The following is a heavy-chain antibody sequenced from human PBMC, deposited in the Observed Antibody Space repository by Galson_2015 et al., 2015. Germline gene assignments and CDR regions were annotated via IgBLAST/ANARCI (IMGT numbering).Heavy chain of an antibody. CDR1: GFTFRSYG. CDR2: IWYDGSNK. D-gene: IGHD3-3*01. Sequence: SLRLSCAASGFTFRSYGMHWVRQAPGKGLEWVAVIWYDGSNKYYADSVKGRFTISRDNSKNTLYLQMNSLRAEDTAVYYCARDFGGRRNFDYWGQGTLVTVSS. J-gene: IGHJ4*02. CDR3: ARDFGGRRNFDY. V-gene: IGHV3-33*01.